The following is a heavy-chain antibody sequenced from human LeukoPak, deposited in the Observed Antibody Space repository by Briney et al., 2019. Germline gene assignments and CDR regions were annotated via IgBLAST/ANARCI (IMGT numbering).Heavy chain of an antibody. J-gene: IGHJ4*02. Sequence: ASVTVSCKASGYTFTGYYMHWVRQAPGQGLEWMGRINPNSGGTNYAQKFQGRVTMTRDTSISTAYMELSRLRPDDTAVYYCAKDREYSSSLFDYWGQGTLVTVSS. CDR1: GYTFTGYY. CDR3: AKDREYSSSLFDY. V-gene: IGHV1-2*06. CDR2: INPNSGGT. D-gene: IGHD6-13*01.